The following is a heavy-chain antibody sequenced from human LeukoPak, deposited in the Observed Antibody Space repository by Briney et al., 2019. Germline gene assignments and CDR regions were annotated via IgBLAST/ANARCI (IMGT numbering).Heavy chain of an antibody. Sequence: GGSLLLSFAASGFRFISYSINWVRPAPGKGLEWVSYISGDGNAKHYTDSVKGRFTISRDNAKNALYLQMNSLRAEDTAVYFCARDYVYAFDYWGQGTLVTVSS. CDR3: ARDYVYAFDY. V-gene: IGHV3-48*01. J-gene: IGHJ4*02. D-gene: IGHD2/OR15-2a*01. CDR1: GFRFISYS. CDR2: ISGDGNAK.